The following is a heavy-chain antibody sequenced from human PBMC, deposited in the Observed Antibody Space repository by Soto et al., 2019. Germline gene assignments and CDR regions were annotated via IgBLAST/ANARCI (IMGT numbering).Heavy chain of an antibody. CDR2: IYPDDSDT. D-gene: IGHD1-26*01. V-gene: IGHV5-51*01. CDR3: ARRRSGDAFDV. CDR1: GYSFNTYW. Sequence: GESLKISCEASGYSFNTYWIGWVRQMPGKGLEWMGIIYPDDSDTRVNPSFQGQVTISADKSITTAYLQWNSLKASDTAMYFCARRRSGDAFDVWGQGTLVT. J-gene: IGHJ3*01.